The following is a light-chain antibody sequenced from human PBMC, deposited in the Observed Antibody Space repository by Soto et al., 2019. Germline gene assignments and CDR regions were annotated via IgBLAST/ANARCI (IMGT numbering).Light chain of an antibody. CDR1: SSDVGSYNL. Sequence: QSALTQPASVSGSPGQSITISCTGTSSDVGSYNLVSWYQEHPGKAPKLMIYEGSKRPSGVSNRFSGSKSGTSASLAISGLQSEDEADYYCAAWDDNLNGVFGGGTKLTVL. CDR3: AAWDDNLNGV. J-gene: IGLJ3*02. V-gene: IGLV2-14*02. CDR2: EGS.